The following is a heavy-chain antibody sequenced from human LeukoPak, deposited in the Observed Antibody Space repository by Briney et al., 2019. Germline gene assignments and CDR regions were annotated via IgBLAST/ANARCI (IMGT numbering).Heavy chain of an antibody. D-gene: IGHD3-22*01. J-gene: IGHJ4*02. CDR1: GYSISSGYY. V-gene: IGHV4-38-2*01. CDR3: ASTLLVYYYDSSGYYYDY. Sequence: SETLSLTCAVSGYSISSGYYWGWIRQPPGKGLEWIGSIYHSGSTYYNPSLKSRVTISVDTSKNQFSLKLSSVTAADTAVYYCASTLLVYYYDSSGYYYDYWGQGTLVTVSS. CDR2: IYHSGST.